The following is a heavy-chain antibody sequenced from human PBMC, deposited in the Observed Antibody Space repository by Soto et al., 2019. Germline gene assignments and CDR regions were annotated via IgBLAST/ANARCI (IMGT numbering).Heavy chain of an antibody. CDR2: INHSGST. CDR1: GGSFSGYY. D-gene: IGHD5-18*01. V-gene: IGHV4-34*01. CDR3: ARDVHERGYSYGDAFDI. J-gene: IGHJ3*02. Sequence: SETLSLTCAVYGGSFSGYYWSWIRQPPGKGLEWIGEINHSGSTNYNPSLKSRVTISVDTSKNQFSLKLSSVTAADTAVDYCARDVHERGYSYGDAFDIWGQGTMVTVSS.